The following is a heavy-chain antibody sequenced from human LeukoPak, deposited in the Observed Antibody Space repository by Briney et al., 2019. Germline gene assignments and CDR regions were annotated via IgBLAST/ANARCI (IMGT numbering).Heavy chain of an antibody. CDR3: ARGGFVFDI. D-gene: IGHD3-10*01. J-gene: IGHJ3*02. Sequence: GGSLRLSCAASGFTFSSYEMNWVRQGPGKGLEWISYITTTDTTRYYTDSVKGRFTISRDNAKNSLYLQMHSLRAEDTAVYYCARGGFVFDIWGQGTVVTVSS. V-gene: IGHV3-48*03. CDR1: GFTFSSYE. CDR2: ITTTDTTR.